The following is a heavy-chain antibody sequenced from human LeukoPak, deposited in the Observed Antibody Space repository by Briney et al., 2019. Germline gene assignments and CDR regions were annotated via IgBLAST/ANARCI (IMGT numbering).Heavy chain of an antibody. D-gene: IGHD5-12*01. J-gene: IGHJ4*02. V-gene: IGHV4-4*07. Sequence: LETLSLTCTVSGGSISSYFWTWIRQPAGKGLEWIGGIYSSGSNNYNPSLKSRVTMSLDTSKNHFSLNLTSVTAADTAVYYCAREPTSGREPTSGRPLDYWGQGTLVTVSS. CDR2: IYSSGSN. CDR1: GGSISSYF. CDR3: AREPTSGREPTSGRPLDY.